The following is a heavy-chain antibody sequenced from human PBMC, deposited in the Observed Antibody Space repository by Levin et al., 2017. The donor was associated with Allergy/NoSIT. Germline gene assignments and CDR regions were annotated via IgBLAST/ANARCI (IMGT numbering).Heavy chain of an antibody. Sequence: LSQTLSLTCAVYGGSFSGYYWSWIRQPPGKGLEWIGEINHSGSTNYNPSLKSRVTISVDTSKNQFSLKLSSVTAADTAVYYCASSTVTTNFALDYWGQGTLVTVSS. V-gene: IGHV4-34*01. CDR3: ASSTVTTNFALDY. CDR1: GGSFSGYY. CDR2: INHSGST. D-gene: IGHD4-17*01. J-gene: IGHJ4*02.